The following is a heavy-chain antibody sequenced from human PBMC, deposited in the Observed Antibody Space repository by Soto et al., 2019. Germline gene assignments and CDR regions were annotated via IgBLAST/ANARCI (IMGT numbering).Heavy chain of an antibody. CDR2: NYYSGST. V-gene: IGHV4-30-4*01. Sequence: SATLSLTCTISGGSITSGEYYWRWLRQPPGKGLEWIGYNYYSGSTYYNPSLGSRVTISLDTSKNQFSLKLDSLTAADTAVYFCARESVPDYIHHTWFDLWGQGTLVTVSS. D-gene: IGHD3-10*01. CDR3: ARESVPDYIHHTWFDL. J-gene: IGHJ5*02. CDR1: GGSITSGEYY.